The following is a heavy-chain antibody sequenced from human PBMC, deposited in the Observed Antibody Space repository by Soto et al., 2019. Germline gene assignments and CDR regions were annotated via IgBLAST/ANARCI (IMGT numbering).Heavy chain of an antibody. D-gene: IGHD2-2*02. CDR1: GYSFTSHG. CDR3: AREGCSTTSCYTLVGDY. J-gene: IGHJ4*02. Sequence: ASVKVSCKTSGYSFTSHGISWVRQAPGQGLEWIGWVSANNGKTNYAQKVQGRVTMTTDTSTSTAYMELRSLRSDDAAVYYCAREGCSTTSCYTLVGDYWGQGTRVTVSS. V-gene: IGHV1-18*04. CDR2: VSANNGKT.